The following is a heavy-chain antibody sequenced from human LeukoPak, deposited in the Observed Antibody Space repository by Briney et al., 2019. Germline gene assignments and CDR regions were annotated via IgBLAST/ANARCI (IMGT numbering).Heavy chain of an antibody. V-gene: IGHV1-2*02. CDR1: GYTFTGYY. D-gene: IGHD6-19*01. J-gene: IGHJ4*02. CDR3: ARDRTRTGYSSGWYHDY. CDR2: INPNSGST. Sequence: ASVKVSCKASGYTFTGYYMHWVRQAPGQGLEWMGWINPNSGSTNYAQKFQGRVTMTRDTSINTAYMELSRLRSDDTAVYYCARDRTRTGYSSGWYHDYWGQGTLVTVSS.